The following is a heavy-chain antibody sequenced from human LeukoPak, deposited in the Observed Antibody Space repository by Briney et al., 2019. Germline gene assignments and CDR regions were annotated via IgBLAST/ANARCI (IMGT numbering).Heavy chain of an antibody. D-gene: IGHD4-11*01. V-gene: IGHV3-21*01. CDR2: ISFGSSYI. Sequence: GGSLRPSCAPSGILLQDYTINCVRQSPAKGLQWVSLISFGSSYISYADSLKGRFTVSRDDAKSSVYLEMTSLRAEDTAVYYCARASTDYSVTDGFDTWGPGTLVTVSS. CDR1: GILLQDYT. CDR3: ARASTDYSVTDGFDT. J-gene: IGHJ5*02.